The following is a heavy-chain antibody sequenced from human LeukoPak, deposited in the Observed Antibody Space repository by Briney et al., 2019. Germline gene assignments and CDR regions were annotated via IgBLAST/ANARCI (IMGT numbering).Heavy chain of an antibody. V-gene: IGHV4-38-2*01. D-gene: IGHD1-26*01. Sequence: SETLSLTCAVSGFSISSGYYWGWIRQPPGKGLEWIGRIYTSGSTNYNPSLKSRVTISVDTSKNQFSLKLSSVTAADTAVYYCARGTVGSRGFDYWGQGTLVTVSS. J-gene: IGHJ4*02. CDR1: GFSISSGYY. CDR3: ARGTVGSRGFDY. CDR2: IYTSGST.